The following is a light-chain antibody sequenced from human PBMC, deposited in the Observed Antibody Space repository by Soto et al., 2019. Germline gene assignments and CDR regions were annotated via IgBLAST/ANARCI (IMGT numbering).Light chain of an antibody. V-gene: IGLV2-18*01. Sequence: QSLLTQPPSVSVSPGPSVTISCTGTTTDIDNYDSVSWYQQAPGTAPKLIIYDVNNRPSGAPDRFSGSTSGNTASLTISGLQAEDETDYFCSLYSSNGSLIFGPGTKVTVL. CDR1: TTDIDNYDS. J-gene: IGLJ1*01. CDR2: DVN. CDR3: SLYSSNGSLI.